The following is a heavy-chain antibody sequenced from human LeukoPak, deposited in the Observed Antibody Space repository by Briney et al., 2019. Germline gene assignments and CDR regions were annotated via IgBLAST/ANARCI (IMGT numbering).Heavy chain of an antibody. CDR2: ISSRSSSI. Sequence: GGSLRLSCAASGFTFSTYSMNWVRQAPGKGLEWVSYISSRSSSIYYADSVKGRFTISKDNAKNSLYLQMNSLRDEDTAVYYCARESFDYWGQGTLVTVSS. CDR3: ARESFDY. J-gene: IGHJ4*02. CDR1: GFTFSTYS. V-gene: IGHV3-48*02.